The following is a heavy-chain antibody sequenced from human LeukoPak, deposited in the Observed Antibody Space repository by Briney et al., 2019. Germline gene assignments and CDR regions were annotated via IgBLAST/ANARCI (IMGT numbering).Heavy chain of an antibody. CDR3: ARHASNSCRFDH. Sequence: PSETLSLTCTVSGVSIYSSSGYFWGWGRQPPGKGLEWIGSIYYTGTTHYYPSLDSQVIISLDTAKNQFSLKLHSVTAADTAVYFCARHASNSCRFDHWGQGTLVTVSS. CDR2: IYYTGTT. D-gene: IGHD2/OR15-2a*01. J-gene: IGHJ5*02. V-gene: IGHV4-39*01. CDR1: GVSIYSSSGYF.